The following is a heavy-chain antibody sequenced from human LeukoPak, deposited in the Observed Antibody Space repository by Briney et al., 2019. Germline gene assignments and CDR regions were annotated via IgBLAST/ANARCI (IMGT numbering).Heavy chain of an antibody. D-gene: IGHD2-15*01. CDR1: GGSIITSNYY. CDR3: ARRPLGYCSGGSCYAEYADRNYYFDY. CDR2: IYYSGSV. J-gene: IGHJ4*02. V-gene: IGHV4-39*01. Sequence: SETLSLTCTVSGGSIITSNYYWGWIRQPPGKGLEWIGSIYYSGSVYYNPSLKSRVTISVDPSKNQFSLKLNSVTAADTAVYYCARRPLGYCSGGSCYAEYADRNYYFDYWGQGTLVTVSS.